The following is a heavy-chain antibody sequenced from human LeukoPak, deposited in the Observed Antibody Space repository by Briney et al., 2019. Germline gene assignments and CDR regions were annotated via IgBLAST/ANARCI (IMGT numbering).Heavy chain of an antibody. V-gene: IGHV3-7*01. Sequence: GGSLRLSCAASGFTFSSYWMSWVRQAPGKGLEWVANIKQDGSEKYYVDSVKGRFTISRDNSKNTLYLQMNSLRAEDTAVYYCAKEDPYYGSGSYHFDYWGQGTLVTVSS. CDR3: AKEDPYYGSGSYHFDY. CDR1: GFTFSSYW. D-gene: IGHD3-10*01. J-gene: IGHJ4*02. CDR2: IKQDGSEK.